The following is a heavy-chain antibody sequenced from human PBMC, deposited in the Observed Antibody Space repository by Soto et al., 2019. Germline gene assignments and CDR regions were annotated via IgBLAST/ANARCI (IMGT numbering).Heavy chain of an antibody. CDR2: IYYSGST. J-gene: IGHJ3*02. Sequence: PSETLSLTCTVSGGSVSSGSYYWSWIRQPPGKGLEWIGYIYYSGSTNYNPSLKSRVTISVDTSKNQFSLKLSSVTAADTAVYYCARDQDSSGWYDAFDIWGQGXMVTV. V-gene: IGHV4-61*01. CDR3: ARDQDSSGWYDAFDI. CDR1: GGSVSSGSYY. D-gene: IGHD6-19*01.